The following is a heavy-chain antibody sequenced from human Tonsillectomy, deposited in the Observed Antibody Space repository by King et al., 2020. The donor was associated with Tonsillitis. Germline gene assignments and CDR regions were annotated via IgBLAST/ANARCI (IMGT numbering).Heavy chain of an antibody. CDR3: ATKGDGDYFTE. CDR1: GLTFSSYG. J-gene: IGHJ4*02. D-gene: IGHD3-16*01. V-gene: IGHV3-30*03. CDR2: ISYDGSNK. Sequence: VRLVESGGGVVQPGRSLRLSCAASGLTFSSYGMHWVRQAPGKGLEWVAVISYDGSNKYYADSVKGRFTISRDNSKNTLYLQMNSLRAEDTAVYYCATKGDGDYFTEWGQGTLVTVSS.